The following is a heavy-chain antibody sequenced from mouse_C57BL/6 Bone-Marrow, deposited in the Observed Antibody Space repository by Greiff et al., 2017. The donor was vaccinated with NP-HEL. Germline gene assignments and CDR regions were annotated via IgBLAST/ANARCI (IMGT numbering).Heavy chain of an antibody. CDR3: ARDYYGSSYEGNYFGG. Sequence: QVQLQQPGAELVKPGASVKLSCKASGYTFTSYWMHWVKQRPGQGLEWIGMIHPNSGSTNYNEKFKSKGTLTVDKSSSTTYMQLRSLTSEDSAVYYCARDYYGSSYEGNYFGGWGHGATLTVSS. CDR2: IHPNSGST. V-gene: IGHV1-64*01. J-gene: IGHJ2*01. CDR1: GYTFTSYW. D-gene: IGHD1-1*01.